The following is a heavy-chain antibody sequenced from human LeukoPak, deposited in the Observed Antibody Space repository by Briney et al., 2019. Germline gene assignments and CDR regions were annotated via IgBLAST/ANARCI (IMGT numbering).Heavy chain of an antibody. CDR2: IYTSGSA. D-gene: IGHD6-6*01. V-gene: IGHV4-4*07. CDR1: GGSISSYY. CDR3: ARDRVSSSSGPWKVFDY. J-gene: IGHJ4*02. Sequence: SETLSLTCTDSGGSISSYYWSWIRQPAGKGLEWIGRIYTSGSANYYPSLRSRVTMSVDTSKNQLSLKLSSVTAADTAVYYCARDRVSSSSGPWKVFDYWGQGTLVTVSS.